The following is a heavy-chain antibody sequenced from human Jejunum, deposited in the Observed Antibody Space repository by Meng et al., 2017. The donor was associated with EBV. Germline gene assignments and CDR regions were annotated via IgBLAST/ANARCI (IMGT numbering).Heavy chain of an antibody. J-gene: IGHJ4*02. D-gene: IGHD1-26*01. Sequence: QVKVVESGGGVVQSGRSLRLSCAASGFTFSSFAMHWVRQAPGKGLEWVAVISNDGTFEHYADSVKGRFTIPRDDSKNTVYLQMSSLRGEDTAVYYCGRESNNGGSYYAHWGQGTLVTVSS. CDR3: GRESNNGGSYYAH. CDR1: GFTFSSFA. CDR2: ISNDGTFE. V-gene: IGHV3-30*14.